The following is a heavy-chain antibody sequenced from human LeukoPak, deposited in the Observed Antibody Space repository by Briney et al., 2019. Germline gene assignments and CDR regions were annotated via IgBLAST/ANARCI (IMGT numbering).Heavy chain of an antibody. CDR2: ISYDGSNK. D-gene: IGHD3-10*01. J-gene: IGHJ3*02. Sequence: GRSLRLSCAASGFTFSSYAMHWVRQAPGKGLEWVAVISYDGSNKYYADSVKGRFTISRDNSKNTLYLQMNSLRAEDTAVYYCARVREYYGSGSYGNGAFDIWGQGTMVTVSS. CDR1: GFTFSSYA. CDR3: ARVREYYGSGSYGNGAFDI. V-gene: IGHV3-30-3*01.